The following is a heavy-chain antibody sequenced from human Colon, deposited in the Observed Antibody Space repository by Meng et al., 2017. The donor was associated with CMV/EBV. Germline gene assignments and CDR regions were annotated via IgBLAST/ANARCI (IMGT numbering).Heavy chain of an antibody. Sequence: QVQLMQSGAGVKEPGASFKVSCKTSGNTFSDYYMHWVRQAPGQGLEWMGWIRSDGSATNYAQKFRGRVTMTRDASVSTAYMELSGLTSDDTAVYFCVRSSGWSLFDYWGPGALVTVSS. CDR3: VRSSGWSLFDY. V-gene: IGHV1-2*02. CDR2: IRSDGSAT. J-gene: IGHJ4*02. D-gene: IGHD6-19*01. CDR1: GNTFSDYY.